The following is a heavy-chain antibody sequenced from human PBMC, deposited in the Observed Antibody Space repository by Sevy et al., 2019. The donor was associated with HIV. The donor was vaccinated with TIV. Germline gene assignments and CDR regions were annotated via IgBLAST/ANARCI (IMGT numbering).Heavy chain of an antibody. CDR2: INPSGSST. J-gene: IGHJ6*02. CDR1: GYTFNNYY. CDR3: ARVVIDYYYYGMDV. D-gene: IGHD2-15*01. Sequence: ASVKVSCKASGYTFNNYYMHWVRQAPRQGLERMGVINPSGSSTNYAQKFQGRVTLTRDTSTSTIYMELSSLRSEDTAVYYCARVVIDYYYYGMDVWGQGTTVTVSS. V-gene: IGHV1-46*02.